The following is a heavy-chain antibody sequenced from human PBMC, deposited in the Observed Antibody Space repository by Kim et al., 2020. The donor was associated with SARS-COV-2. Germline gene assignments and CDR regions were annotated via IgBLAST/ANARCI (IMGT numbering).Heavy chain of an antibody. CDR3: ARSIFGVVIEIGPFDY. D-gene: IGHD3-3*01. CDR2: IYYSGST. V-gene: IGHV4-61*01. J-gene: IGHJ4*02. Sequence: SETLSLTCTVSGGSVSSGSYYWSWIRQPPGKGLEWIGYIYYSGSTNYNPSLKSRVTISVDTSKNQFSLKLSSVTAADTAVYYCARSIFGVVIEIGPFDYWGQGTLVTVSS. CDR1: GGSVSSGSYY.